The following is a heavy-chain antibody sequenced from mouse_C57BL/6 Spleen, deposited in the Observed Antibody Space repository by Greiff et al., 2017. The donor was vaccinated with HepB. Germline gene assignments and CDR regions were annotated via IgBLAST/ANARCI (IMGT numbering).Heavy chain of an antibody. D-gene: IGHD1-1*02. CDR2: IDPETGGT. V-gene: IGHV1-15*01. Sequence: VQLQESGAELVRPGASVTLSCKASGYTFTDYEMHWVKQTPVHGLEWIGAIDPETGGTAYNQKFKGKAILTADKSSSTAYMELRSLTSEDSAVYYCTRRWDYWGQGTTLTVSS. CDR1: GYTFTDYE. J-gene: IGHJ2*01. CDR3: TRRWDY.